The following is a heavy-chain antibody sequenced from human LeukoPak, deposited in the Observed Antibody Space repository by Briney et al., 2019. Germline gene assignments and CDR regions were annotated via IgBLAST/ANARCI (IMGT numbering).Heavy chain of an antibody. D-gene: IGHD2-2*01. Sequence: ASVKVSCEASGGTFSSYAISWVRQAPGQGLEWMGGIIPIFGTANYAQKFQGRVTITADESTSTAYMELSSLRSEDTAVYYCARDQYQLLTGAFDYWGQGTLVTVSS. CDR2: IIPIFGTA. J-gene: IGHJ4*02. CDR3: ARDQYQLLTGAFDY. V-gene: IGHV1-69*13. CDR1: GGTFSSYA.